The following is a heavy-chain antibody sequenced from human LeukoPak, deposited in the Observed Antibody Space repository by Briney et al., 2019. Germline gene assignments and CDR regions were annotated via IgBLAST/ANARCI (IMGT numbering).Heavy chain of an antibody. D-gene: IGHD5-24*01. V-gene: IGHV3-64D*09. Sequence: GGSLRLSCSVSGFTFSAYAMHWVRQAPGRGLQYVSSISSNGAKTHYADSVKGRFTISRDNSKNTLYLQMSSLRLEDTAVYYCVKDRWVDYWGQGLLVTVSS. CDR3: VKDRWVDY. CDR2: ISSNGAKT. J-gene: IGHJ4*02. CDR1: GFTFSAYA.